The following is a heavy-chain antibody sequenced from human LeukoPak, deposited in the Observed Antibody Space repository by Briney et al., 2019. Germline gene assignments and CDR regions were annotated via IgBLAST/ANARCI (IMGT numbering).Heavy chain of an antibody. CDR2: ISSDGSST. J-gene: IGHJ6*02. D-gene: IGHD2-15*01. CDR3: ARDCSGGSCYPTYYYYGMDV. CDR1: GFIFSDYW. V-gene: IGHV3-74*01. Sequence: GGSLRLSCTASGFIFSDYWMHWVRQAPGKGLVWVSRISSDGSSTIYADSVRGRFTISRDNSRNTLYLQMISLRAEDTAVYYCARDCSGGSCYPTYYYYGMDVWGQGTTVTVSS.